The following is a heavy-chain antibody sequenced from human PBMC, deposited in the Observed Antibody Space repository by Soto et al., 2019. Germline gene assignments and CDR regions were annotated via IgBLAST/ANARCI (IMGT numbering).Heavy chain of an antibody. Sequence: EVQLLESGGGLVQPGGSLRLSCVASGFTFSNYAMSWVRQAPGKGLGWVSAVSGNGGRTYYGDSVKGRFTISRDNSESALYLQMDCLRAEDTAIYSFAKDLAQSSSFPEGYWGQVTLVTVSS. CDR2: VSGNGGRT. CDR3: AKDLAQSSSFPEGY. D-gene: IGHD6-6*01. J-gene: IGHJ4*02. V-gene: IGHV3-23*01. CDR1: GFTFSNYA.